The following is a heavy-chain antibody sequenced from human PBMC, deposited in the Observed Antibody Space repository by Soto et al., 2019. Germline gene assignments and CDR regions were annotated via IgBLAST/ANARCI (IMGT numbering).Heavy chain of an antibody. D-gene: IGHD3-10*01. V-gene: IGHV1-18*01. Sequence: QVQLVQSGGEVKKPGASVKVSCKASGYTFTNYGISWVRQAPGQGLEWMGWINVYNGNTKYAQKVKGRVTMTTDTSTVKASNELRRLRYDETAVYYCARGVGSGSYYKQYNRFDPWGQGTLVTVSS. CDR3: ARGVGSGSYYKQYNRFDP. CDR1: GYTFTNYG. CDR2: INVYNGNT. J-gene: IGHJ5*02.